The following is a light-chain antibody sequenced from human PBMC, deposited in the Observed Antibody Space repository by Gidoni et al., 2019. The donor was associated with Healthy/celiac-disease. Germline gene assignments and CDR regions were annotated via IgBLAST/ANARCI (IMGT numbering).Light chain of an antibody. CDR2: AAS. Sequence: DIQLTQSPSFLSASVGERVTITCRASQGISSYLSWYQQKPVKATKLLIYAASTLQSGVPSRFSGSGSGTEFTLTISSLQPEDFATYYCQQLNSYPLTFGGGTKVEIK. CDR3: QQLNSYPLT. V-gene: IGKV1-9*01. J-gene: IGKJ4*01. CDR1: QGISSY.